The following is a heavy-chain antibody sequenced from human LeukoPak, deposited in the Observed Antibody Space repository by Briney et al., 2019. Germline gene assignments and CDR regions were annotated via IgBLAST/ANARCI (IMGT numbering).Heavy chain of an antibody. Sequence: SETLSLTXAVSGGSISSYYWSWIRQPPGKGLEWIGYIYYSGSTNYNPSLKSRVTISVDTSKNQFSLKLSSVTAADTAVYYCARTGKVGATDYWGQGTLVTVSS. CDR1: GGSISSYY. J-gene: IGHJ4*02. V-gene: IGHV4-59*01. CDR2: IYYSGST. D-gene: IGHD1-26*01. CDR3: ARTGKVGATDY.